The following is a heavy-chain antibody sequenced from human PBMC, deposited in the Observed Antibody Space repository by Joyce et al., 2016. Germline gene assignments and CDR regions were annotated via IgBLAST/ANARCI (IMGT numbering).Heavy chain of an antibody. D-gene: IGHD1-26*01. CDR3: ARATKPVMVVGFPEF. CDR2: INPNSGGT. Sequence: QVQLVQSGAEVQKPGASVKVSCKASGYTFTDYYIHWVRQAPGQGLEWMGLINPNSGGTNCAQNFQGRVNMTGETSISTVYMELHRLRSDDTAVYYCARATKPVMVVGFPEFWGQGTLVTVSS. CDR1: GYTFTDYY. V-gene: IGHV1-2*02. J-gene: IGHJ4*02.